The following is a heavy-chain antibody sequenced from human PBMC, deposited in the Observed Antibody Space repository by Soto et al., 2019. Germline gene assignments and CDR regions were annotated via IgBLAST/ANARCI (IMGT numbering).Heavy chain of an antibody. Sequence: GGSLRLSCAASGFTFGGHTMNWVRQAPGKGLEWVSAISGSAGSTTYADSVRGRFTISRDNSKNTLYLQMDSLGVEDTAVYYCVKGLSATWRFDQWGQGTLVTVSS. CDR2: ISGSAGST. CDR1: GFTFGGHT. V-gene: IGHV3-23*01. D-gene: IGHD6-25*01. J-gene: IGHJ4*02. CDR3: VKGLSATWRFDQ.